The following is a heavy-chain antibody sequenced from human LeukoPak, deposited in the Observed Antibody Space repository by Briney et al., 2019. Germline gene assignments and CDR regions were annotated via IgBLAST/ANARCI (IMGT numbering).Heavy chain of an antibody. J-gene: IGHJ3*02. CDR2: ISAYNGNT. Sequence: ASVKVSCKASGYTFSSYYITWVRQAPGQGLEWMGWISAYNGNTNYAQKLQGRVTMTTDTSTSTAYMELRSLRSDDTAVYYCARASGYSIPCAFDIWGQGTMVTVSS. V-gene: IGHV1-18*01. CDR1: GYTFSSYY. D-gene: IGHD6-13*01. CDR3: ARASGYSIPCAFDI.